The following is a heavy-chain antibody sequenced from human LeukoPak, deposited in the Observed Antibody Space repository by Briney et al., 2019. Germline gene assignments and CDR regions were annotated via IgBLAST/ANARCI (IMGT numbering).Heavy chain of an antibody. J-gene: IGHJ5*02. D-gene: IGHD1-26*01. CDR1: GFTFSDYS. V-gene: IGHV3-11*01. CDR3: ARDPSFGAYSGSYSP. Sequence: PGGSLRLSRAASGFTFSDYSMSWIRQAPGKGLEWVSYISSSGSTMYYADSVKGRFTISRDNAKNSLYLQMNSLRAEDTAVYYCARDPSFGAYSGSYSPWGQGTLVTVSS. CDR2: ISSSGSTM.